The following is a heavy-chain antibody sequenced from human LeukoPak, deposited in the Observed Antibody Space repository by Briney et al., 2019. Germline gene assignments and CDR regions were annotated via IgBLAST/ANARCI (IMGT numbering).Heavy chain of an antibody. V-gene: IGHV4-61*01. CDR3: ARDGGSSWANWFDP. CDR1: GGSVSSGSYY. J-gene: IGHJ5*02. D-gene: IGHD6-13*01. Sequence: PSETLSLTCTVSGGSVSSGSYYWSWLRQPPGMGLEWIGYIYYSGSTNYNPSLKSRVTISVDTSKNQFSLKLSSVTAADTAVYYCARDGGSSWANWFDPWGQGTLVTGSS. CDR2: IYYSGST.